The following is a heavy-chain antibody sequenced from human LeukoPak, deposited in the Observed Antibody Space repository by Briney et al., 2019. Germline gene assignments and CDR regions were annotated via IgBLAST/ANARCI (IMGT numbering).Heavy chain of an antibody. Sequence: SVKVSCKASGYTFATYGISWVRQAPGQGLEWMGGIIPIFGTANYAQKFQGRVTITADKSTSTAYMELSSLRSEDTAVYYCAIAPEGYCSGGSCYSGFDYWGQGTLVTVSS. CDR1: GYTFATYG. V-gene: IGHV1-69*06. J-gene: IGHJ4*02. D-gene: IGHD2-15*01. CDR2: IIPIFGTA. CDR3: AIAPEGYCSGGSCYSGFDY.